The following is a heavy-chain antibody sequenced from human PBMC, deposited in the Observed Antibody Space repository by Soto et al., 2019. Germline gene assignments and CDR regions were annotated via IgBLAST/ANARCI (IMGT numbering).Heavy chain of an antibody. J-gene: IGHJ5*02. Sequence: PSETLSLTCTVSGGSISDYYWSWIRQPPGKGLEWIGYFSYGGGTNNSPSLKSRATISGDKSNNEFSLKMTSVTAADTAVYYCTTLPPRIVVVVTEIPTWGRGTLVTVSS. CDR3: TTLPPRIVVVVTEIPT. CDR2: FSYGGGT. D-gene: IGHD2-21*02. CDR1: GGSISDYY. V-gene: IGHV4-59*12.